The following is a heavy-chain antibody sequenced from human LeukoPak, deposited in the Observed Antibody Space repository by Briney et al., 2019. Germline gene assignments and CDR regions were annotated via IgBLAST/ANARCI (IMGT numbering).Heavy chain of an antibody. D-gene: IGHD1-1*01. Sequence: GGSLRLSCAASGFTFNKFYMGWVRQAPGKGLEWVANIKQDGSERSYVDSVKGRFTISRDNAKNSLYLQLDSLRAEDTAVYYCARENYWKFDYWGRGTLVTVSS. CDR1: GFTFNKFY. CDR2: IKQDGSER. CDR3: ARENYWKFDY. J-gene: IGHJ4*02. V-gene: IGHV3-7*05.